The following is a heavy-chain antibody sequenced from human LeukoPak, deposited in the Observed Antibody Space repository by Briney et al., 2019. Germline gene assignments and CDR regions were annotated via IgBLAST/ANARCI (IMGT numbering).Heavy chain of an antibody. CDR3: ARDPPGYSSGWSDAFDI. CDR1: GGSISSYY. D-gene: IGHD6-25*01. Sequence: SETLSLTCTVSGGSISSYYWSWIRQPAGKGLEWIRLIYTSGSTNYNPSLKSRITMSVDTSKNQFSLKLSSVSAADTAVYYCARDPPGYSSGWSDAFDIWGQGTMVTVSS. J-gene: IGHJ3*02. V-gene: IGHV4-4*07. CDR2: IYTSGST.